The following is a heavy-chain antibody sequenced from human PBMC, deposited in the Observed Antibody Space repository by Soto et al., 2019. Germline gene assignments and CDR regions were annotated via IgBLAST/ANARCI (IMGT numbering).Heavy chain of an antibody. Sequence: QPGGSLRLSCAASGFTVSSNYMSWVRQAPGKGLEWVSVIYSGGSTYYADSVKGRFTISRDNSKNTLYLQMNSLRAEDTAVYYCARDLTSWVGVAGRAFDIWGQGTMVTVSS. CDR1: GFTVSSNY. CDR3: ARDLTSWVGVAGRAFDI. D-gene: IGHD6-19*01. V-gene: IGHV3-66*01. CDR2: IYSGGST. J-gene: IGHJ3*02.